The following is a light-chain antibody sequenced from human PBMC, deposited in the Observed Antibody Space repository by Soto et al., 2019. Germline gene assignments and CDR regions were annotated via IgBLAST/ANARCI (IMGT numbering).Light chain of an antibody. CDR2: DVS. Sequence: QSALTQPRSVSGSPGQSVTISCSGTSSDVGGYNHVSWYQHHPGKAPKFMLYDVSKQPSGVPDRFSGSKSGNTASLTISGLQAEDEADYYCCSFAGSYTFVFGTGTKVTVL. J-gene: IGLJ1*01. CDR1: SSDVGGYNH. CDR3: CSFAGSYTFV. V-gene: IGLV2-11*01.